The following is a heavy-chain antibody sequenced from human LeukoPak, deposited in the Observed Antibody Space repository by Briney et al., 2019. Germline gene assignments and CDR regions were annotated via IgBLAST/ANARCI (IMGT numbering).Heavy chain of an antibody. Sequence: GGSLRLSCAASGFSFDDYDMSWVRQAPGKGLEWVSGINWNGGSTGYAGSVKGRFTISRDNAKNSLYLQMSSLRAEDTALYYCAREEGGYFDYWGQGTLVTVSS. J-gene: IGHJ4*02. D-gene: IGHD3-16*01. CDR1: GFSFDDYD. CDR3: AREEGGYFDY. CDR2: INWNGGST. V-gene: IGHV3-20*04.